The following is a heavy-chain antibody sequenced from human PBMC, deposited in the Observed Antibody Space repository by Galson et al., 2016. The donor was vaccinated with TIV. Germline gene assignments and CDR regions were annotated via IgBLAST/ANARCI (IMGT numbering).Heavy chain of an antibody. CDR1: GFSLTTHGIC. CDR2: TDWDGDK. J-gene: IGHJ4*02. Sequence: PALVTPTQTLTLTCTFSGFSLTTHGICVSWIRQPPGKALEWLARTDWDGDKFYSTSLQTRLSISKDTSRNQVVLTLSNVDPVDTATYFCARSSIRDVSTHRFFDYWGQGTLVTVSP. D-gene: IGHD5-24*01. V-gene: IGHV2-70*17. CDR3: ARSSIRDVSTHRFFDY.